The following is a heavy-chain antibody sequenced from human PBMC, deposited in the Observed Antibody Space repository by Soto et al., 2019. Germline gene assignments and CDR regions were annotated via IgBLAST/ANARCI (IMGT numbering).Heavy chain of an antibody. CDR1: GFTFSSYG. CDR3: ARLLLPGIAAAPFDP. D-gene: IGHD6-13*01. CDR2: ISYDGSNK. V-gene: IGHV3-30*03. Sequence: QVQLVESGGGVVQPGRSLRLSCAASGFTFSSYGMHWVRQAPGKGLEWVAVISYDGSNKYYADSVKGRFTISRDNSKNTLYLQMNSLRAEDTAVYYCARLLLPGIAAAPFDPWGQGTLVTVSS. J-gene: IGHJ5*02.